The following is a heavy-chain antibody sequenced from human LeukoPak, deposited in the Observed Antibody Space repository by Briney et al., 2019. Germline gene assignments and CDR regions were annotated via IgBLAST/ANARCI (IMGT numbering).Heavy chain of an antibody. Sequence: PGGSLRLSCAASGFTFSSYIMNWVRQAPGKGLEWVSSISSSSSYIYYADSVKGRFTISRDNAKNSLYLQMNSLRAEDTAVYYCARANDILAPFDYWGQGTLVTVSS. V-gene: IGHV3-21*01. CDR3: ARANDILAPFDY. D-gene: IGHD3-9*01. J-gene: IGHJ4*02. CDR2: ISSSSSYI. CDR1: GFTFSSYI.